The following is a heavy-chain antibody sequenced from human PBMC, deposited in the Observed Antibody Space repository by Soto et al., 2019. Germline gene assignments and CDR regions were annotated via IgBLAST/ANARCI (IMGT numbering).Heavy chain of an antibody. CDR1: GFTFSSYG. D-gene: IGHD3-3*01. CDR2: ISYDGSNK. CDR3: AKDWRFVGLMDV. Sequence: PGGSLRLSCAASGFTFSSYGMHWVRQAPGKGLEWVAVISYDGSNKYYADSVKGRFTISRDNSKNTLYLQMNSLRAEDTAVYYCAKDWRFVGLMDVWGQGTTVTVSS. V-gene: IGHV3-30*18. J-gene: IGHJ6*02.